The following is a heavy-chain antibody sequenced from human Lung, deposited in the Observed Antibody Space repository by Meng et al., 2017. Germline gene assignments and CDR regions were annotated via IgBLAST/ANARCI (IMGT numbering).Heavy chain of an antibody. CDR1: GFPFSSYG. V-gene: IGHV3-30*18. J-gene: IGHJ4*02. Sequence: QVQLVESGGGVVQPGRSLRLSCASSGFPFSSYGMHWVRQAPGKGLEWVAVISYDGSNKYYADYVKGRFTISRDNSKNTLYLQMNSLRAENTAVYYCAKDLSKQQQLGELDYWGQGTLVTVSS. CDR2: ISYDGSNK. CDR3: AKDLSKQQQLGELDY. D-gene: IGHD6-13*01.